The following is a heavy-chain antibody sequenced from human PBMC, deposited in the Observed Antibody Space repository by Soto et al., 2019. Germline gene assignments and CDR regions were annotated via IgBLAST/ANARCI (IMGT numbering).Heavy chain of an antibody. CDR2: INPNSGGT. V-gene: IGHV1-2*02. D-gene: IGHD3-22*01. CDR3: ARNYYDSSGYYYVTDY. Sequence: ASVKVSCTASGYTFTGYYMHWVRQAPGQGLEWMGWINPNSGGTNYAQKFQGRVTMTRDTSISTAYMELSRLRSDDTAVYYCARNYYDSSGYYYVTDYWGQGTLVTVSS. CDR1: GYTFTGYY. J-gene: IGHJ4*02.